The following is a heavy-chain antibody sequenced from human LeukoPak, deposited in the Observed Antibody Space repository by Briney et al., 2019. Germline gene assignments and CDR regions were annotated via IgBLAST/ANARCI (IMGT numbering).Heavy chain of an antibody. Sequence: PSETLSLTCAVYGGSFSGYYWSWIRQPPGKGLEWIGEINHSGSTNYNPSLKSRVTISVDTSKNQFSLKLSSATAADTAVYYCARGRIFDYWGQGTLVTVSS. D-gene: IGHD2-15*01. CDR3: ARGRIFDY. J-gene: IGHJ4*02. V-gene: IGHV4-34*01. CDR2: INHSGST. CDR1: GGSFSGYY.